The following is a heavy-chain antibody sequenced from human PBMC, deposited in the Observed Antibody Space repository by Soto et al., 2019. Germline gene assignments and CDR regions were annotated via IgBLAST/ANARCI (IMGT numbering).Heavy chain of an antibody. V-gene: IGHV1-2*02. CDR2: IDPNTGDT. CDR3: ATRLPSDF. CDR1: GYTFTGFH. D-gene: IGHD6-25*01. Sequence: ASVKVSCKASGYTFTGFHIFWVRQAPGRGLEWVGWIDPNTGDTSYAQNLQGRVTLTRDTSISTAYLELSSLRPDDTAVYYCATRLPSDFWGRGTPVTVSS. J-gene: IGHJ4*02.